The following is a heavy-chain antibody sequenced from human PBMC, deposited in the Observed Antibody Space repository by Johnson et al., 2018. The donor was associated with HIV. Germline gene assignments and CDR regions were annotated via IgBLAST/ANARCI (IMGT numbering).Heavy chain of an antibody. CDR2: INSTTDGGTT. Sequence: EQLVESGGGVVQPGRSLRLSCAASGFTFSSYGMHWVRQAPGKGLEWVGRINSTTDGGTTDYAAPGKGRFTISKDDSKNTLFLQMNSLKTEDTAVYYCTAERGYAFDIWGQGTMVTVSS. CDR3: TAERGYAFDI. V-gene: IGHV3-15*01. CDR1: GFTFSSYG. J-gene: IGHJ3*02.